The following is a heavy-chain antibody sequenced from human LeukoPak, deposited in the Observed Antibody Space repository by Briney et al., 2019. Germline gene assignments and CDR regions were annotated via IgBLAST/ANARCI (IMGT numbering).Heavy chain of an antibody. CDR1: GFTFDDYG. CDR2: INWNGGST. CDR3: ARDRSSCSSTSCYSRGFFDYYYYMDV. V-gene: IGHV3-20*04. D-gene: IGHD2-2*01. J-gene: IGHJ6*03. Sequence: GGSLRLSCAASGFTFDDYGISWVRQAPGKGLEWVSGINWNGGSTGYADSVKGRFTISRDNAKNSLYLQMNSLRAEDTALYYCARDRSSCSSTSCYSRGFFDYYYYMDVWGKGTTVTVSS.